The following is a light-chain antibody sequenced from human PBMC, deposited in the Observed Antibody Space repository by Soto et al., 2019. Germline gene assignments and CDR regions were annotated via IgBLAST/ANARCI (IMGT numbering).Light chain of an antibody. V-gene: IGKV1-39*01. CDR3: QQSYRTPIT. J-gene: IGKJ5*01. CDR1: QSISSY. CDR2: AAS. Sequence: DGNMKQPPYTLSASVGDRVTITCRASQSISSYLNWYQQKPGKAPKLLIYAASSLQSGVPSRFSGSGSGTDFTLTISSLQPEDFATYYCQQSYRTPITF.